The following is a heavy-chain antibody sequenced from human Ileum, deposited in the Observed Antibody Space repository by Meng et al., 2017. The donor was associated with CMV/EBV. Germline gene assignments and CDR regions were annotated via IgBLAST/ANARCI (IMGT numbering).Heavy chain of an antibody. Sequence: HLPLQESGPEVVKPSEPLSLTCTAPGGSTTSSTYYWGWIRQPPGKGLEWIGSVYYSGTTYYNPSLKSRVNMSIDTSKNRFSLKLSSATAADTAVYYCARNVGFYSSQIAYWGQGALVTVSS. J-gene: IGHJ4*02. V-gene: IGHV4-39*07. CDR1: GGSTTSSTYY. D-gene: IGHD3-3*01. CDR2: VYYSGTT. CDR3: ARNVGFYSSQIAY.